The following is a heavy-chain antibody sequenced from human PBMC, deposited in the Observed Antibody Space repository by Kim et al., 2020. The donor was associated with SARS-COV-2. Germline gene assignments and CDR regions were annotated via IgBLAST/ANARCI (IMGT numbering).Heavy chain of an antibody. J-gene: IGHJ3*02. Sequence: ASVKVSCKASGYTLTSYAVHWVRQAPGQRLEWMGWINFGNGQTKYSQKLQGRVSITRDTSANTGYVEVSSLRSEDTAIYYCASYNHDILPDRDAFDIWGQ. V-gene: IGHV1-3*01. CDR1: GYTLTSYA. CDR3: ASYNHDILPDRDAFDI. D-gene: IGHD3-9*01. CDR2: INFGNGQT.